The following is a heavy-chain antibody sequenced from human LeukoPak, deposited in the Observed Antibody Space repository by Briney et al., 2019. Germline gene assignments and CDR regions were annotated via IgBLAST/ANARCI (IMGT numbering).Heavy chain of an antibody. CDR3: AGGYDILNWFDP. D-gene: IGHD3-9*01. CDR1: GGSFSVNY. V-gene: IGHV4-34*01. CDR2: INHSGST. J-gene: IGHJ5*02. Sequence: SETLSLTCAVYGGSFSVNYWSWIRQPPGKGLEGIGEINHSGSTNYNPSLKSRVTISVDTSKNQFSLKLSSVTAADTAVYYRAGGYDILNWFDPWGQGTLVTVSS.